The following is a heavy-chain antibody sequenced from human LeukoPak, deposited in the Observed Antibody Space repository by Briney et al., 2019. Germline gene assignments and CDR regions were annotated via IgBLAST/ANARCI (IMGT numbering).Heavy chain of an antibody. CDR2: IRHDGSDV. CDR1: GFNFDNYY. CDR3: VRDGSGSDFSLDY. V-gene: IGHV3-7*04. Sequence: PGGSLRLSCVASGFNFDNYYMSWVRQAPGKGLEWVADIRHDGSDVYNVDSVRGRFTISRDNAKNSVFLQMNRLKDEDTAVYYCVRDGSGSDFSLDYWGQGTLVTVSS. J-gene: IGHJ4*02. D-gene: IGHD3-10*01.